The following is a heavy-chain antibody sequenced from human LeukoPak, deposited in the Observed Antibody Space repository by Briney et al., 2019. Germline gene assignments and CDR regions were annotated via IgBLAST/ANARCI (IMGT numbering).Heavy chain of an antibody. D-gene: IGHD6-19*01. V-gene: IGHV3-7*01. CDR3: AKFWGSVADTEDEY. J-gene: IGHJ4*02. CDR2: IKQDGSEK. CDR1: GFTFSSYY. Sequence: GGSLRLSCAASGFTFSSYYMNWVRQAPGKGLEWVANIKQDGSEKYYVDSVKGRFTISRDNAKNSLYLQMNSLRAEDTAVYYCAKFWGSVADTEDEYWGQGTLVTVSS.